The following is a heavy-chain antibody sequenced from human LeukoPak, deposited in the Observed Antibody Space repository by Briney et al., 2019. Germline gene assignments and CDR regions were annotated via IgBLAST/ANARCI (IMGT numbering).Heavy chain of an antibody. CDR1: GFTFSSYA. V-gene: IGHV3-23*01. CDR3: ARDRGTMVRGVLKTEYYYYYYMDV. Sequence: PGGSLRLSCAASGFTFSSYAMSWVRQAPGKGLEWVSAISGSGGSTYYADSVKGRFTISRDNSKNSLYLQMNSLRAEDTAVYYCARDRGTMVRGVLKTEYYYYYYMDVWGKGTTVTVSS. D-gene: IGHD3-10*01. CDR2: ISGSGGST. J-gene: IGHJ6*03.